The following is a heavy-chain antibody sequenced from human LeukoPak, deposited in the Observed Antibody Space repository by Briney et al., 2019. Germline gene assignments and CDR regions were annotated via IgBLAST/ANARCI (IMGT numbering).Heavy chain of an antibody. J-gene: IGHJ4*02. CDR3: ARNPQYSAANV. CDR1: GDSISRYY. V-gene: IGHV4-59*01. D-gene: IGHD2/OR15-2a*01. Sequence: TPSETLSLTCTVSGDSISRYYWSWIRQSPGKGLQWIGYFYFSGSTNYNPSLKGRVIISVDRSKNQVSLNLSSVTAADTAVYYCARNPQYSAANVWGQGTLVIVSS. CDR2: FYFSGST.